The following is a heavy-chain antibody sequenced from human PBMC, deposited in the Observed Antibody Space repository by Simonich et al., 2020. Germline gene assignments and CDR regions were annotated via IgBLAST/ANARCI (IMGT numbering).Heavy chain of an antibody. D-gene: IGHD2-15*01. J-gene: IGHJ2*01. CDR1: GYTFTGYY. V-gene: IGHV1-2*06. Sequence: VQLVQSGAEVKKPGASVKVSCKASGYTFTGYYMHWVRKAPGQVLEWMGLIKPKRGATNYPRKFNGRSTMTSDTSISTAYMELCRLRSDATAVYYCARDGGNCSGGSCYWYFDLWGRGTLVTVSS. CDR2: IKPKRGAT. CDR3: ARDGGNCSGGSCYWYFDL.